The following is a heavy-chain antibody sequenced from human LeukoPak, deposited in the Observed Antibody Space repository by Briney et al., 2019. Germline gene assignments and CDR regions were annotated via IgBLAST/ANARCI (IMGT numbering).Heavy chain of an antibody. CDR2: IIPIFGTA. D-gene: IGHD6-13*01. CDR1: GGTFSSYA. Sequence: GSSVKVSCKASGGTFSSYAISWVRQAPGQGLEWMGGIIPIFGTANYAQKFQGRVTMTRDMSTSTVYMELSSLGSEDTAVYYCAREVAAAGTVSYFDYWGQGTLVTVSS. J-gene: IGHJ4*02. CDR3: AREVAAAGTVSYFDY. V-gene: IGHV1-69*05.